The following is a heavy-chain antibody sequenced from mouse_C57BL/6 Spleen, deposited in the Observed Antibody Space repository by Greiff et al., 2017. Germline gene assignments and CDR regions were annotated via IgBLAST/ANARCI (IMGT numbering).Heavy chain of an antibody. D-gene: IGHD1-1*01. CDR1: GFTFSSYG. CDR3: ARYYGVAYAMDY. Sequence: EVHLVESGGDLVKPGGSLKLSCAASGFTFSSYGLSWVRQTPDKRLEWVATISSGGSYNYYPDSVKGRFTISRDNAKNTLYLQMSSLKSEDTAMYYCARYYGVAYAMDYWGQGTSVTVSS. CDR2: ISSGGSYN. V-gene: IGHV5-6*01. J-gene: IGHJ4*01.